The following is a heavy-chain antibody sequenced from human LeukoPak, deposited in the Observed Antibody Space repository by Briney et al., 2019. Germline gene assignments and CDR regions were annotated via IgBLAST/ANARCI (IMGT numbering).Heavy chain of an antibody. CDR1: GFTVSSDY. J-gene: IGHJ4*02. CDR3: ARSGISGLDY. D-gene: IGHD1-26*01. V-gene: IGHV3-53*01. Sequence: GGSLRLSCAASGFTVSSDYMSWVRQAPGKGLEWVSVIYSGGSRNYADSVKGRFSISRDNSKNTPYLQMNSLRAEDTAVYYCARSGISGLDYWGQGTLVTVSS. CDR2: IYSGGSR.